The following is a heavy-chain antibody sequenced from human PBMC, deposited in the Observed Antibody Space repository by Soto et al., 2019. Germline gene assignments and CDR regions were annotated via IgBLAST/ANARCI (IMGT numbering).Heavy chain of an antibody. D-gene: IGHD6-25*01. Sequence: GGSLRLSCGVSGFSFSGFAVNWVRQAPGKGLEWVGRIRTKASNYATAYGASVKGRFTISRDDSKNTAYLQINSLKIEDTAVYYCTRRRYYYYYGLDVWGQGTTVTVSS. CDR3: TRRRYYYYYGLDV. J-gene: IGHJ6*02. CDR1: GFSFSGFA. CDR2: IRTKASNYAT. V-gene: IGHV3-73*01.